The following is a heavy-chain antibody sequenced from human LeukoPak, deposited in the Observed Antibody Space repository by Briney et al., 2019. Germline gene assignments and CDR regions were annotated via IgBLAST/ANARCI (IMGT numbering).Heavy chain of an antibody. CDR1: GFTFSSYW. V-gene: IGHV3-7*03. Sequence: GGSLRLSCAASGFTFSSYWMSWVRQAPGKGLEWVANIKQDGSEKYYVDSVKGRFTISRDNAKNSLYLQMNSLRAEDTAVYYCARDEMSLTAAEFDYWGQGTLVTVSS. CDR2: IKQDGSEK. J-gene: IGHJ4*02. D-gene: IGHD6-6*01. CDR3: ARDEMSLTAAEFDY.